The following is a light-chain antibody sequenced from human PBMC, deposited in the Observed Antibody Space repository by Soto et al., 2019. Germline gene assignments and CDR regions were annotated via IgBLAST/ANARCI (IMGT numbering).Light chain of an antibody. V-gene: IGKV1-5*01. J-gene: IGKJ1*01. CDR3: QQYNSYST. CDR2: GAS. Sequence: DIQMTQSPSSLSASVGDRVTITCRTSQSISRYLNWYQQKPGRAPKLLIYGASTLESGVPSRFSGSGSGTEFTLTITSLQPDDFATYYCQQYNSYSTVGQGTKVDIK. CDR1: QSISRY.